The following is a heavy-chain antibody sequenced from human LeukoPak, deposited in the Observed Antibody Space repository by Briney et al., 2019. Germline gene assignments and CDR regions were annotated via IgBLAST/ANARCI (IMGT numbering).Heavy chain of an antibody. D-gene: IGHD3-10*01. Sequence: ASVKVSCKASGYTFTGYYLHWVRQAPGQGLEWMGCVNPNSGDTNYAQKFQGSVTMTRDTSISSTYMELSSLRSDDTAVYYCARAQVRGVTCSGYWGQGTLVTVSS. CDR1: GYTFTGYY. V-gene: IGHV1-2*02. CDR2: VNPNSGDT. J-gene: IGHJ4*02. CDR3: ARAQVRGVTCSGY.